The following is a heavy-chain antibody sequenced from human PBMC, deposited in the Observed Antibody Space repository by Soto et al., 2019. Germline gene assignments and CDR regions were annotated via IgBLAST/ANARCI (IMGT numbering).Heavy chain of an antibody. V-gene: IGHV1-24*01. J-gene: IGHJ4*02. CDR1: GYTFTSYY. Sequence: ASVKVSCKASGYTFTSYYMHWVRQAPGQGLEWMGIIDPKDGETSYAQKFQGRVTMTEDTSTDTAYMELSSLRSEDTAVYYCATGFNYYDSSGYSPFDYWGQGTLVTVSS. D-gene: IGHD3-22*01. CDR2: IDPKDGET. CDR3: ATGFNYYDSSGYSPFDY.